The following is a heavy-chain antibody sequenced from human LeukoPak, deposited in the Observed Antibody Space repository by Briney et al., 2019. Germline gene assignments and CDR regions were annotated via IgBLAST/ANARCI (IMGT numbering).Heavy chain of an antibody. CDR1: GGSISSSNW. V-gene: IGHV4-4*02. CDR2: IYHSGST. D-gene: IGHD6-13*01. Sequence: SETLSLTCAVSGGSISSSNWWSWVRQPPGKGLERIGEIYHSGSTNYNPSLKSRVTISVDKSKNQFSLKLSSVTAADTAVYYCARGIAAAGPTSYYFDYWGQGTLVTVSS. J-gene: IGHJ4*02. CDR3: ARGIAAAGPTSYYFDY.